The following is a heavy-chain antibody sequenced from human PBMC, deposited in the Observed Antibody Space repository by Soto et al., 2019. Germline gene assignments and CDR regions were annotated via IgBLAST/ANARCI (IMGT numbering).Heavy chain of an antibody. CDR2: ISSSSSTI. CDR1: GFTFSSYS. Sequence: EVQLVESGGGLVQPGGSLRLSCAASGFTFSSYSMNWVRQAPGKGLEWVSYISSSSSTIYYADSVKGRFTISRDNAKNSLYLQMNSLRDEDTAVYYCARAPVEIRFYYYYYGMGGWGQGTTVTVSS. J-gene: IGHJ6*02. V-gene: IGHV3-48*02. CDR3: ARAPVEIRFYYYYYGMGG. D-gene: IGHD3-10*01.